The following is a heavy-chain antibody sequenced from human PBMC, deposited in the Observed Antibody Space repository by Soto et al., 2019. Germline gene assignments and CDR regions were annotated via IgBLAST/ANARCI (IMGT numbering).Heavy chain of an antibody. J-gene: IGHJ4*01. V-gene: IGHV3-74*01. CDR3: ARVAVTTYYFDY. CDR2: INPDGSRT. CDR1: GYTFTTYW. Sequence: EVQLVESGGDLVQPEGSLRLSCAASGYTFTTYWMHWVRQSPWKGLVWVSRINPDGSRTSYADSVKGRFTISRDNAKNTLYLQMNSLGAEDTAVYYCARVAVTTYYFDYWGHGTLVTVSS. D-gene: IGHD4-17*01.